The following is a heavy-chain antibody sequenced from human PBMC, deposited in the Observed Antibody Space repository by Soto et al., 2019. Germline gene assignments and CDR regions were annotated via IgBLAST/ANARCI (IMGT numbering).Heavy chain of an antibody. D-gene: IGHD1-26*01. Sequence: SETLSLTCAVSGGSISSSNWWGWVRQPPGKGLEWIGEIYHSGSTNYNPSLKSRVTISVDKSKNQFSLKLSSVTAADTAVYYCARYYGWELPPRNYYYGMDVWGQGTTVTVSS. V-gene: IGHV4-4*02. J-gene: IGHJ6*02. CDR2: IYHSGST. CDR1: GGSISSSNW. CDR3: ARYYGWELPPRNYYYGMDV.